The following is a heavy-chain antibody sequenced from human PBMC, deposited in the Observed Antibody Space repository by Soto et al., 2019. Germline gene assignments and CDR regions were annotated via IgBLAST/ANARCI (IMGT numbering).Heavy chain of an antibody. D-gene: IGHD1-26*01. CDR1: GYTFTSYR. CDR2: ITPSGGRS. Sequence: QVQLVQSGAEVKKPGASVKLSCKASGYTFTSYRVNWVRQAPGRGLEWMGIITPSGGRSTYAPNFQGRVTMNSDTSTSTVYMELSSLRSDDTAVYYCVTSVGNPDLWGQGTLVTVSS. V-gene: IGHV1-46*01. J-gene: IGHJ4*02. CDR3: VTSVGNPDL.